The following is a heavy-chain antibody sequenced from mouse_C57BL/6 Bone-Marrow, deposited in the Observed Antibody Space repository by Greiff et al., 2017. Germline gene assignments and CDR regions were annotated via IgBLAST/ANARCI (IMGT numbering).Heavy chain of an antibody. CDR2: IYPRSGNT. Sequence: QVHVKQSGAELARPGASVKLSCKASGYTFTSYGISWVKQRTGQGLEWIGEIYPRSGNTYYNEKFKGKATLTADKSSSTAYMELRSLTSEDSAVYFCAREGLITTVVADYWGQGTTLTVSS. CDR1: GYTFTSYG. D-gene: IGHD1-1*01. V-gene: IGHV1-81*01. J-gene: IGHJ2*01. CDR3: AREGLITTVVADY.